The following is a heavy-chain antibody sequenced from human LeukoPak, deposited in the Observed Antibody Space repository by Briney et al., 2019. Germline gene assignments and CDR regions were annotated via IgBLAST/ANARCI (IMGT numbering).Heavy chain of an antibody. J-gene: IGHJ4*02. Sequence: PSETLSLTCAVYGGSFSGYYWSWIRQPPGKGLEWIGEINHSGSTNYNPSLKSRVTISVDTSKNQFSLKLSSVTAADTAVYYCASRTCSGGSCYLDYWGQGTLVTVSS. CDR2: INHSGST. CDR1: GGSFSGYY. V-gene: IGHV4-34*01. CDR3: ASRTCSGGSCYLDY. D-gene: IGHD2-15*01.